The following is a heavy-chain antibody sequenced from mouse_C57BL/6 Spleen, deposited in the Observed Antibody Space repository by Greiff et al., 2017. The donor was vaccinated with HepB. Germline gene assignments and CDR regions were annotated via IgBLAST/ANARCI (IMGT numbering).Heavy chain of an antibody. CDR2: ISSGGNST. Sequence: EVKLQESGGDLVKPGGSLKLSCAASGFTFSSYGMSWVRQTPDKRLEWVATISSGGNSTYYPDSVKGRFTISRDSAKNTLYLQMSSLKSEDTAMYYCARHQIYYGVGYFDYWGQGTTLTVSS. V-gene: IGHV5-6*01. CDR1: GFTFSSYG. D-gene: IGHD1-1*01. J-gene: IGHJ2*01. CDR3: ARHQIYYGVGYFDY.